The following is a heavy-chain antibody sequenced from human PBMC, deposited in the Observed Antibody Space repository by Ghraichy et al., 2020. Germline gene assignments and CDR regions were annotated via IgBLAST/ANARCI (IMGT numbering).Heavy chain of an antibody. J-gene: IGHJ3*02. CDR3: VRDTRYDESGIYWDDAFDI. CDR2: IYYSGNT. Sequence: SETLSLTCTVSGDSIRSFYWSWIRQPPGKGLEWIGYIYYSGNTNYNPSLKGRVTISVDTSKNQFSLSLSSVTAADTAMYYCVRDTRYDESGIYWDDAFDIWGQGTMVIVSA. CDR1: GDSIRSFY. D-gene: IGHD5-12*01. V-gene: IGHV4-59*01.